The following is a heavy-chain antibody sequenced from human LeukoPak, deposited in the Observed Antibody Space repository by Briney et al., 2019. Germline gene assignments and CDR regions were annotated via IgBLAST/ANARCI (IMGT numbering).Heavy chain of an antibody. CDR3: AREDFFESGGDYIGNFDL. CDR1: GFTFSDYS. D-gene: IGHD2-21*01. V-gene: IGHV3-48*04. Sequence: GGSLRLSCVTSGFTFSDYSMNWVRQSPGKGLQWILYINSSSASIFYADSVKGRFTISRDNAKNSLYMEMSSLRVEDSAVYYCAREDFFESGGDYIGNFDLWGQGTLVTVSS. J-gene: IGHJ4*02. CDR2: INSSSASI.